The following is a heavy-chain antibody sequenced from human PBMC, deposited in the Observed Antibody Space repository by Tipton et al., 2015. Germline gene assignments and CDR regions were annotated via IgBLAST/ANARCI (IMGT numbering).Heavy chain of an antibody. CDR1: GFDFRNYA. Sequence: SLRLSCTASGFDFRNYAMSWVRQAPGKGLEWVAVIWYDGINEFYADSVKGRFTISRDNSKNSLYLQMNSLRAEDTAVYYCARGRPHFYAMDVWGPGITVTVSS. V-gene: IGHV3-33*08. CDR3: ARGRPHFYAMDV. J-gene: IGHJ6*02. CDR2: IWYDGINE.